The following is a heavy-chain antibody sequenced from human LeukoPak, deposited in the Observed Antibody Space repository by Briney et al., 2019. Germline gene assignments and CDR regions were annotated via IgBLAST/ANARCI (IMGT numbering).Heavy chain of an antibody. CDR3: ARGLTPGGPLFDY. J-gene: IGHJ4*02. Sequence: GASVKVSCKASGGTFSSYAISWVRQAPGQGLEWMGRIIPILGIANYAQKFQGRVTITADKSTSTAYMELSSLRSEDTAVYYCARGLTPGGPLFDYWGQGTLVTVSS. D-gene: IGHD2-8*02. V-gene: IGHV1-69*10. CDR2: IIPILGIA. CDR1: GGTFSSYA.